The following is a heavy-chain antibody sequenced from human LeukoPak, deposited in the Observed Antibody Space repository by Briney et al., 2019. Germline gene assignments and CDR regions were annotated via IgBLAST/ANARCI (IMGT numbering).Heavy chain of an antibody. CDR2: FIPIFGKA. Sequence: ASVKVSCKASGGTFSSYAISWVRQAPGQGLEWMGGFIPIFGKANYAKKFQGRVTITADISTRTSYMELSSLRSEDTAVYYCARYFAETAEYYIDYWGQGTLVTVSS. J-gene: IGHJ4*02. CDR3: ARYFAETAEYYIDY. CDR1: GGTFSSYA. D-gene: IGHD3-9*01. V-gene: IGHV1-69*06.